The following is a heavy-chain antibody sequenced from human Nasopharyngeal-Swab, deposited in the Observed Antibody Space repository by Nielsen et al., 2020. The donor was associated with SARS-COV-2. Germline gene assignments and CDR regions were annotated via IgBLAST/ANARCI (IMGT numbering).Heavy chain of an antibody. CDR1: GFTFSSYV. CDR3: ARAGPSYYYGMDV. Sequence: GGSLSLSCAASGFTFSSYVMHWVRQATGKGLEWVSAIGTAGDTYYPGSVKGRFTISRENAKNSLYLQMNSLRAGDTAVYYCARAGPSYYYGMDVWGQGTTVTVSS. CDR2: IGTAGDT. J-gene: IGHJ6*02. V-gene: IGHV3-13*01.